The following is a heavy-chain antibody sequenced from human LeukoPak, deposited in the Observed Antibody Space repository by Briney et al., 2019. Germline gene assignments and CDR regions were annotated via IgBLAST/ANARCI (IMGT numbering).Heavy chain of an antibody. CDR1: GFTFSNYW. CDR3: ARGPDCSGGSCYPGRFDY. Sequence: GGSLRLSCAASGFTFSNYWMHWVRQAPGKWLVWVSRIMSDGSSTTYADSVKGRFTISRDNAKDTLYLQMNSLRADDTAVYYCARGPDCSGGSCYPGRFDYWGQGTLVTVST. CDR2: IMSDGSST. V-gene: IGHV3-74*01. D-gene: IGHD2-15*01. J-gene: IGHJ4*02.